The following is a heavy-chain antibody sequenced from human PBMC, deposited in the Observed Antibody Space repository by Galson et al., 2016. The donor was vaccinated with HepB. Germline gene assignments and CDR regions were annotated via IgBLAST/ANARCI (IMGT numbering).Heavy chain of an antibody. CDR2: IYYSGRT. Sequence: SETLSLTCTVSGGSISSFYWSWIRQPPGEGLEWIGYIYYSGRTNYNPSLKGRLAISVDTSKNQFSLKLSSVTAADTAVYFCAKHMMVTSNYFYYGMGVWGQGTTVTVSS. J-gene: IGHJ6*02. D-gene: IGHD2-21*02. CDR1: GGSISSFY. CDR3: AKHMMVTSNYFYYGMGV. V-gene: IGHV4-59*08.